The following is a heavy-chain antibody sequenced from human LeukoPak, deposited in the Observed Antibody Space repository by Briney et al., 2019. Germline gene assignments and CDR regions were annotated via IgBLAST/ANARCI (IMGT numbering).Heavy chain of an antibody. CDR1: GFTFNTYG. Sequence: GGSLRLSCAASGFTFNTYGMDWVRQAPGKGLEWVSYISRSSSTIYYADSVKGRFTISRDNSKNTLYLQMNSLRAEDTAVYYCAKGISGSYSPTWDYWGQGTLVTVSS. J-gene: IGHJ4*02. CDR3: AKGISGSYSPTWDY. CDR2: ISRSSSTI. V-gene: IGHV3-48*01. D-gene: IGHD3-10*01.